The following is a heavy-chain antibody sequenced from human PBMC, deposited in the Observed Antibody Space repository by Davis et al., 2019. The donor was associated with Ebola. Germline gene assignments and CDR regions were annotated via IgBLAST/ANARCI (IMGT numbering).Heavy chain of an antibody. CDR2: IKQDGSEK. CDR3: ARDSIATRPLDWFDP. CDR1: GFTFSSYW. J-gene: IGHJ5*02. Sequence: GESLKISCAASGFTFSSYWMSWVRQAPGKGLEWVANIKQDGSEKYYVDSVKGRFTISRDNAKNSLYLQMNSLRAEDTAVYYCARDSIATRPLDWFDPWGQGTLVTVSS. D-gene: IGHD6-6*01. V-gene: IGHV3-7*01.